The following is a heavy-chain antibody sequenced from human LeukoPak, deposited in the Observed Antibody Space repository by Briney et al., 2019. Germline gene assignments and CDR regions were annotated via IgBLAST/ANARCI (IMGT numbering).Heavy chain of an antibody. CDR1: GGSIRGYY. CDR3: ATGGDGFKTGY. D-gene: IGHD2-21*01. V-gene: IGHV4-59*01. CDR2: IYSAENT. J-gene: IGHJ4*02. Sequence: ETLSLTCTVSGGSIRGYYWSWIRQPPGKRLEWIGFIYSAENTNINPSLESRVTISIDTSKNQFSLRLSSVTAADTAVYYCATGGDGFKTGYWGQGTLVTVSS.